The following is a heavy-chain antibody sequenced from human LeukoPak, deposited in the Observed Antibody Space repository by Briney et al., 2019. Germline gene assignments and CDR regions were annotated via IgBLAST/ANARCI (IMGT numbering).Heavy chain of an antibody. CDR1: GFTFNSYA. CDR2: ISPGSSST. J-gene: IGHJ4*02. Sequence: TGGSLRLSCATSGFTFNSYAMSWVRQAPGKGLEWVSSISPGSSSTFYADSVKGRFTISRDNSRNTLYPQMNGLRTEDTAVYYCARGAVAADFDCWGQGTLVTVSS. CDR3: ARGAVAADFDC. V-gene: IGHV3-23*01. D-gene: IGHD6-19*01.